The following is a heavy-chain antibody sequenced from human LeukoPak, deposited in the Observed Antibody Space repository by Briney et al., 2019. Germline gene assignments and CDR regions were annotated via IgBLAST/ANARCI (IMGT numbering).Heavy chain of an antibody. CDR1: GYSFTNNW. CDR2: IYPGDSDT. D-gene: IGHD6-19*01. J-gene: IGHJ4*02. V-gene: IGHV5-51*01. CDR3: ARPSSGWYFDY. Sequence: GESLKISCKGSGYSFTNNWIGWVRQMPGEGLEWMGIIYPGDSDTRYSPSFQGQVTISADESISTAYLQWSSLKASDTAMYYCARPSSGWYFDYWGQGALVTVSS.